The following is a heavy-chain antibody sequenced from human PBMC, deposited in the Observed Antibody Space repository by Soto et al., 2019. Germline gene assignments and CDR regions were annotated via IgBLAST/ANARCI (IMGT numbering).Heavy chain of an antibody. CDR1: GGSISSSSYY. J-gene: IGHJ4*02. V-gene: IGHV4-39*01. D-gene: IGHD6-19*01. CDR2: IYYSGST. Sequence: QLQLQESGPGLVKPSETLSLTCTVSGGSISSSSYYWGWIRQPPGKGLEWIGSIYYSGSTYYNPSLKRRVTISVDTSKNQFSLKLSSVTAADTAVYYCARHDSPYSSGWYHFDYWGQGTLVTVSS. CDR3: ARHDSPYSSGWYHFDY.